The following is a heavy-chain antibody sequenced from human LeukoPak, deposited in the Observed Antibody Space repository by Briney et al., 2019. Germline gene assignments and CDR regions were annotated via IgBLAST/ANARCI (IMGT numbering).Heavy chain of an antibody. CDR1: GFTFTSYG. V-gene: IGHV3-21*01. Sequence: GGSLRLSCTASGFTFTSYGMNWVRQAPGKGLEWVSFIYTSGSYMYYADSLRGRVTISRDNTKNSLYLQMNSLRAEDTAVYYCARGRSITLLRGVAMSDGFDIWGQGAMVTVSS. J-gene: IGHJ3*02. CDR3: ARGRSITLLRGVAMSDGFDI. D-gene: IGHD3-10*01. CDR2: IYTSGSYM.